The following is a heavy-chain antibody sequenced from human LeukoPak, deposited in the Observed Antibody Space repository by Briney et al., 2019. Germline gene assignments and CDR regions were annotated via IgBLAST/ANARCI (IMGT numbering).Heavy chain of an antibody. CDR1: GFTFSSYA. J-gene: IGHJ4*02. V-gene: IGHV3-23*01. CDR2: ISGSGGST. CDR3: AKTHSYGYAFDY. D-gene: IGHD5-18*01. Sequence: GGSLRLSCAASGFTFSSYATSWVRQAPGKGLEWVSAISGSGGSTYYADSVKGRFTISRDNSKNTLYLQMNSLRAEDTAVHYCAKTHSYGYAFDYWGQGTLVTVSS.